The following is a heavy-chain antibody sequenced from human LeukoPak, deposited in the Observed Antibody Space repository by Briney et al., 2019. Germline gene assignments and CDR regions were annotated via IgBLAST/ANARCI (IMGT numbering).Heavy chain of an antibody. Sequence: SETLSLTCTVSGGSISSYYWSWIRQPPGKGLEWIGYIYYSGSTNYNPSLKSRVTISVDTSKNQFSLKLSSVTAADTAVDYCARGPYYDSSGYYVWGQGTLVTVSS. J-gene: IGHJ4*02. CDR1: GGSISSYY. CDR2: IYYSGST. CDR3: ARGPYYDSSGYYV. V-gene: IGHV4-59*01. D-gene: IGHD3-22*01.